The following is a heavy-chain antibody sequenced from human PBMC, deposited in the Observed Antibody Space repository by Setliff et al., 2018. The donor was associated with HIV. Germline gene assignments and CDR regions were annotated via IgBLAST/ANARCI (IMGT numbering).Heavy chain of an antibody. CDR3: ARSTVGAGASFP. CDR2: IYHSGSP. J-gene: IGHJ5*02. D-gene: IGHD1-26*01. V-gene: IGHV4-38-2*01. Sequence: PSETLSLTCAVSGYSIISDYYWGWIRQSPGKGLEWIENIYHSGSPYYNPSLRSGVTILIDTSRKQSSRRLRSVTAADTALYYCARSTVGAGASFPWGRGILVTVSS. CDR1: GYSIISDYY.